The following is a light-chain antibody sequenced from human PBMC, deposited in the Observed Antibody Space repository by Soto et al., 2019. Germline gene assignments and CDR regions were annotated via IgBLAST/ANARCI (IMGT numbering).Light chain of an antibody. CDR3: SSYAGSIQVV. Sequence: QSALTQPPSASGSPGQSVTISCTGTSSDVGGYNYVSWYQQHPGRAPKLIISEVYKRPSGVPDRFSGSKSGNTASLTVSGLQGEDEADYYCSSYAGSIQVVFGGGTKLTVL. J-gene: IGLJ2*01. V-gene: IGLV2-8*01. CDR1: SSDVGGYNY. CDR2: EVY.